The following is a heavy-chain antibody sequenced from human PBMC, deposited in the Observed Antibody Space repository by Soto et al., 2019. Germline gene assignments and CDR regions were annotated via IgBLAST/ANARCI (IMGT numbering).Heavy chain of an antibody. D-gene: IGHD1-26*01. CDR3: AKAMGLVGASHYFDS. Sequence: GSLGVSFAASGFTFDSESRSGVRQAPGMGLEWVSSISGTSGSTQYADSVKGRFTIFRDNSKNTLFLHMTSLRAEDTAVYYCAKAMGLVGASHYFDSWGQGTPVTVSS. CDR1: GFTFDSES. CDR2: ISGTSGST. V-gene: IGHV3-23*01. J-gene: IGHJ4*02.